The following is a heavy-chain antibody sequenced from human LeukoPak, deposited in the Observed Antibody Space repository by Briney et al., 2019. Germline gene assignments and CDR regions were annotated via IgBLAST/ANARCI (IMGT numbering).Heavy chain of an antibody. CDR1: GYTFTGYY. V-gene: IGHV1-2*02. J-gene: IGHJ4*02. CDR2: INPNSGGT. D-gene: IGHD6-19*01. CDR3: ARGSRIAVAGTLFLFDY. Sequence: ASVKVSCKASGYTFTGYYMHWVRQAPGQGLEWMGWINPNSGGTNYAQKFQGRVTMTRDTSISTAYMELSSLRSEDTAVYYCARGSRIAVAGTLFLFDYWGQGTLVTVSS.